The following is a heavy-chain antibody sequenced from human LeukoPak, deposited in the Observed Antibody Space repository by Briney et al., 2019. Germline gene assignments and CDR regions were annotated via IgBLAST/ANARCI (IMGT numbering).Heavy chain of an antibody. V-gene: IGHV1-2*02. CDR1: GYTFTGYY. J-gene: IGHJ4*02. CDR3: ARGPSRSEVYYFDY. D-gene: IGHD2-8*01. CDR2: INPNSGGT. Sequence: ASVKVSCKASGYTFTGYYMHWVRQAPGQGREWMGWINPNSGGTNYAQKFQGRVTMTRDTSISTAYMELSRLRSDDTAVYYCARGPSRSEVYYFDYWGQGTLVTVSS.